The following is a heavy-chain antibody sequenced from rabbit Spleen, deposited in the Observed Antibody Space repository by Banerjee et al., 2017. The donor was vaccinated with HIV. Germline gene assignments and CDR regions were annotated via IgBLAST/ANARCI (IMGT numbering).Heavy chain of an antibody. CDR1: GVSLNDKDV. CDR2: IAGSSSGFT. CDR3: GRLRDGGKYFTL. Sequence: QEQLVESGGGLVKPEGSLTLTCKASGVSLNDKDVMCWVRQAPGKGLEWISCIAGSSSGFTYSATWAKGRFTCSKTSSTTVTLLMTSLTAADTATYRCGRLRDGGKYFTLWGPGTLVTVS. V-gene: IGHV1S45*01. J-gene: IGHJ4*01. D-gene: IGHD4-2*01.